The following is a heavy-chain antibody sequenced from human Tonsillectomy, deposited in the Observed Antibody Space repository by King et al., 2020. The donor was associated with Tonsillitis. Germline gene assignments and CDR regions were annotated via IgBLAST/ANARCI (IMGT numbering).Heavy chain of an antibody. V-gene: IGHV4-31*03. CDR2: IYYSGTP. CDR3: ARVGASGIITFDV. D-gene: IGHD3-10*01. Sequence: QLQESGPGLVEPSQTLTLTCTVSGGSISSGSYYWSWVRRHPGKGLEWVGYIYYSGTPYYNPPLKSRLTISVDTSKNQFSLNLSSLTAADTAVYYCARVGASGIITFDVWGQGTMVTVSS. J-gene: IGHJ3*01. CDR1: GGSISSGSYY.